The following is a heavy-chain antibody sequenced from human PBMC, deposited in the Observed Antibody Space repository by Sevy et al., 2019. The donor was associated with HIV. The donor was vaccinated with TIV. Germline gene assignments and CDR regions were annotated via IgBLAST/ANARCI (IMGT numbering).Heavy chain of an antibody. V-gene: IGHV3-23*01. D-gene: IGHD1-26*01. CDR3: ANYVGAYRGNSHFDS. CDR1: GSTFSSYA. CDR2: ISGSGGST. J-gene: IGHJ4*02. Sequence: GGSLRLSCAASGSTFSSYAMSWVRQAPGKGLEWVSAISGSGGSTCYADSVRGRFTISRDNSKITLFVQMNSLRAEDTAVYYCANYVGAYRGNSHFDSWGQGTLVTVSS.